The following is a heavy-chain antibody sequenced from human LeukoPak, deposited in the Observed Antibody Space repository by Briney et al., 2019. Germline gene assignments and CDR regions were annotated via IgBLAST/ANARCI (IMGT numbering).Heavy chain of an antibody. CDR3: ARVMDRILSPRGGSSARAFDI. D-gene: IGHD2-15*01. CDR1: GYTFTGYY. CDR2: INPNSGGT. Sequence: ASVKVSCKASGYTFTGYYMHWVRQAPGQGLEWMGGINPNSGGTNYAQKFQGRVTMTRDTSISTAYMELSRLRSDDTAVYYCARVMDRILSPRGGSSARAFDIWGQGTMVTVSS. J-gene: IGHJ3*02. V-gene: IGHV1-2*02.